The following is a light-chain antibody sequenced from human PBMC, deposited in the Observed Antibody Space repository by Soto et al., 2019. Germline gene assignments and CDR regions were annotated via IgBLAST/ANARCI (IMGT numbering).Light chain of an antibody. CDR1: QAIDSW. CDR2: ATS. Sequence: DIQMTQSPSSVSASVGDSVTITCRASQAIDSWLAWYQQNPGKAPKLLIYATSSLQGGVPSRFSGSGSGTDFTLTISSLQPEDFATYFCQQANSFPLTFGGGTKVEI. V-gene: IGKV1-12*01. CDR3: QQANSFPLT. J-gene: IGKJ4*01.